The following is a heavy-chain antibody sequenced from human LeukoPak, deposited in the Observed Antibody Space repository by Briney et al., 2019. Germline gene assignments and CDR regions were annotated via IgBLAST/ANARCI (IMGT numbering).Heavy chain of an antibody. Sequence: SETLSLTCAVSGGSISSSNWWSWVRQPPGEGLEWIGEIYHSGSTNYNPSLKSRVTISVDKSKNQFSLKLSSVTAADTAVYYCARVSGYSSSWGYYYGMDVWGKGTTVTVSP. D-gene: IGHD6-13*01. V-gene: IGHV4-4*02. CDR1: GGSISSSNW. CDR3: ARVSGYSSSWGYYYGMDV. CDR2: IYHSGST. J-gene: IGHJ6*04.